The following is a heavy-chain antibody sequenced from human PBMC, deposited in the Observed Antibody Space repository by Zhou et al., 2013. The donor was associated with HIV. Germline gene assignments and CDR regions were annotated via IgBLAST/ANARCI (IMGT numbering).Heavy chain of an antibody. D-gene: IGHD4-4*01. V-gene: IGHV1-69*04. CDR1: GGTFSSYA. Sequence: QVQLVQSGAEVKKPGSSVKVSCKASGGTFSSYAISWVRQAPGQGLEWMGRIIPILGIANYAQKFQGRVTITADKSTSTAYMELSSLRSEDTAVYYCARVYDYSHGWFDPWGQGTLVTVSS. CDR3: ARVYDYSHGWFDP. J-gene: IGHJ5*02. CDR2: IIPILGIA.